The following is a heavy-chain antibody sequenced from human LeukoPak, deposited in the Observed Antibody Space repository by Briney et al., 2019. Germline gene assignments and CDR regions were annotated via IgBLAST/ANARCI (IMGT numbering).Heavy chain of an antibody. CDR3: ARDVERTGGTYYYGSGSPRG. D-gene: IGHD3-10*01. Sequence: PGGSLRLSCAGSGFTFSSYEMIWVRQAPGKGLEWVSYISTGSSTIYYADSVKGRFTISRDNAENSLYLQMNSLRDEDTAVYYCARDVERTGGTYYYGSGSPRGWGQGTLVTVSS. CDR1: GFTFSSYE. J-gene: IGHJ4*02. V-gene: IGHV3-48*02. CDR2: ISTGSSTI.